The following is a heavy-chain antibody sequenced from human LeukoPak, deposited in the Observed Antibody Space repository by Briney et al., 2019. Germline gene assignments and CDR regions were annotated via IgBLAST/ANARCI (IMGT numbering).Heavy chain of an antibody. V-gene: IGHV3-66*01. D-gene: IGHD1-26*01. CDR2: IYSGGST. CDR1: GFTVSSNY. CDR3: ARTIVGDSTDAFDI. J-gene: IGHJ3*02. Sequence: PGGSLRLSCAASGFTVSSNYMSWVRQAPVKGLEWVSVIYSGGSTYYADSVKGRFTISRDNSKNTLYLQMNSLRADDTAVYYCARTIVGDSTDAFDIWGQGTTVTVSS.